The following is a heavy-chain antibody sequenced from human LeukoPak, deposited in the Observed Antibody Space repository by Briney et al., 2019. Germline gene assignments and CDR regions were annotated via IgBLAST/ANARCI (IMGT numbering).Heavy chain of an antibody. CDR3: ARDTGIVGATNLAFDI. CDR2: IIPIFGTA. J-gene: IGHJ3*02. Sequence: SVKVSCKASGGTFSSYAISWVRQAPGQGLEWMGGIIPIFGTANYAQKSQGRVTITTDESTSTAYMELSSLRSEDTAVYYCARDTGIVGATNLAFDIWGQGTMVTVSS. CDR1: GGTFSSYA. V-gene: IGHV1-69*05. D-gene: IGHD1-26*01.